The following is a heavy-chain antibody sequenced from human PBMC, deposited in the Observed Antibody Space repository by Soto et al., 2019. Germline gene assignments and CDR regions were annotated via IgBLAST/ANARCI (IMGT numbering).Heavy chain of an antibody. D-gene: IGHD2-15*01. J-gene: IGHJ6*03. Sequence: NRVIKDQGKGLEWVSYISSSSSTIYYADSVKGRFTISRDNAKNSLYLQMNSLRAEDTAVYYCARDQWSVEFYCSGGSCYSPRVLEFWGNGT. V-gene: IGHV3-48*01. CDR3: ARDQWSVEFYCSGGSCYSPRVLEF. CDR2: ISSSSSTI.